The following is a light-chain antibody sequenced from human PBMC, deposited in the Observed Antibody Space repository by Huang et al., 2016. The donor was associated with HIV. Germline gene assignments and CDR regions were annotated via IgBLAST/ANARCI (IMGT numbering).Light chain of an antibody. CDR1: QDISNY. CDR2: DAS. CDR3: QQYDNFPYT. Sequence: DIQLTQSPSSLSASVGDRVTITCQASQDISNYLSWYQKRPGKAPKVLIYDASNLQSGVPSRFSGSASGTDFSFTISSLQSEDIATYYCQQYDNFPYTFGQGTKLVMK. V-gene: IGKV1-33*01. J-gene: IGKJ2*01.